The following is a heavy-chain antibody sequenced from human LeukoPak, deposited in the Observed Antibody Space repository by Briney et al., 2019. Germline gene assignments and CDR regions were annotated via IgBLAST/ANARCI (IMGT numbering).Heavy chain of an antibody. V-gene: IGHV1-2*06. CDR1: GYTFTGYY. J-gene: IGHJ4*02. Sequence: ASMKVSCKASGYTFTGYYMHWVRQAPGQGLEWMGRINPNSGGTNYAQKFQGRVTMTRDTSISTAYMELSRLRSDDTAVYYCASGGYSYGYEDYFDYWGQGTLVTVSS. CDR3: ASGGYSYGYEDYFDY. CDR2: INPNSGGT. D-gene: IGHD5-18*01.